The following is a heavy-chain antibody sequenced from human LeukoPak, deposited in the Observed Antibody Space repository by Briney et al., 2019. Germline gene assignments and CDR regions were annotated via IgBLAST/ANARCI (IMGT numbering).Heavy chain of an antibody. V-gene: IGHV1-18*01. CDR2: ISAYNGNT. Sequence: ASVKVSCKASGYTFTSYGISWVRQAPGQGLEWMGWISAYNGNTNYAQKLQGRVTMTTDTSTSTAYMELRSLRSDDTAVYYCARVKGRIAVAGTPRYGMDVWGQGTTVTVSS. D-gene: IGHD6-19*01. J-gene: IGHJ6*02. CDR3: ARVKGRIAVAGTPRYGMDV. CDR1: GYTFTSYG.